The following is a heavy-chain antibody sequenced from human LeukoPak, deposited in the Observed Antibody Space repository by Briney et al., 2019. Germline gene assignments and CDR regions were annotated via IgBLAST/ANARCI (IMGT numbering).Heavy chain of an antibody. CDR3: ARGELGYCSSTSCSPLDY. CDR2: IYTCGST. V-gene: IGHV4-59*10. CDR1: GGSFSGYY. D-gene: IGHD2-2*01. J-gene: IGHJ4*02. Sequence: SETLSLTCAVYGGSFSGYYWSWIRQPAGKGLEWIGRIYTCGSTNYNPSLKSRVTMSVDTSKNQFSLKLSSVTAADTAVYYCARGELGYCSSTSCSPLDYWGQGTLVTVSS.